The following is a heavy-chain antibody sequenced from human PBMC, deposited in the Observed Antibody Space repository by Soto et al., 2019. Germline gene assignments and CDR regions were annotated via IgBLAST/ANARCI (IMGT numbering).Heavy chain of an antibody. D-gene: IGHD3-10*01. J-gene: IGHJ6*01. Sequence: VQLVESGGGLVQPGRSLRLSCTASGFTIGDFAASWVRQAPGKGLEWVGFIRSNTHGGTTDYAASVKGRFTISRDDSKSIAYLQMNSLKTEDTGVYYCMRRRFGDPGVDVWGQGTTVTVSS. CDR1: GFTIGDFA. CDR3: MRRRFGDPGVDV. CDR2: IRSNTHGGTT. V-gene: IGHV3-49*04.